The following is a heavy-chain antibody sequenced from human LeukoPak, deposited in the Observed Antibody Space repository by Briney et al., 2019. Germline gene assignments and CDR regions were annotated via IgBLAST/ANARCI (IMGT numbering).Heavy chain of an antibody. D-gene: IGHD3-10*01. CDR3: AKDYYGSGSYYFDY. Sequence: PGGSLRLSCAASGFTFSNYSMNWVRQAPGKGLEWVLSISSSSSYVFYADSVKGRFTISRDNSKNTLYLQMSSLRAEDTAVYYCAKDYYGSGSYYFDYWGQGTLVTVSS. J-gene: IGHJ4*02. V-gene: IGHV3-21*04. CDR2: ISSSSSYV. CDR1: GFTFSNYS.